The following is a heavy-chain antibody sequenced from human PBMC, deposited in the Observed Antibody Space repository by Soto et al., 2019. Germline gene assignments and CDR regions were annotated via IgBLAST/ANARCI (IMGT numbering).Heavy chain of an antibody. J-gene: IGHJ6*02. D-gene: IGHD3-10*01. CDR2: IIWNTGRV. CDR1: GLSFHAAG. CDR3: TGDITPGGAVV. Sequence: EVQLVESGGDLVQPGRSLRLSCAVSGLSFHAAGMHWVRQAPGKGLEWVSGIIWNTGRVGYADSVKGRFTISRDKTKNSLYLQMNSLGVEDTALYFCTGDITPGGAVVWGQGTTVTVSS. V-gene: IGHV3-9*01.